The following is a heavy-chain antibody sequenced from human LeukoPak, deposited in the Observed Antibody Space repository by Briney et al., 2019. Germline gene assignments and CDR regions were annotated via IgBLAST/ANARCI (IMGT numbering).Heavy chain of an antibody. CDR3: ARGPPYYYYGMDV. CDR1: GFTFSSYD. Sequence: GGSLRLSCAASGFTFSSYDMHWVRQATGKGLEWVSAIGTAGDTYYPGSVKGRFTISRDNSKNSLYLQMNSLRAGDTAVYYCARGPPYYYYGMDVCGQGTTVTASS. J-gene: IGHJ6*02. CDR2: IGTAGDT. V-gene: IGHV3-13*04.